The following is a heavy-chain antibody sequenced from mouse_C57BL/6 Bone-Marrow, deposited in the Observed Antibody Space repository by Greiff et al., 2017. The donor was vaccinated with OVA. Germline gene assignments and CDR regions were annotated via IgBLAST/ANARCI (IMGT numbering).Heavy chain of an antibody. Sequence: EVQLVESGGDLVKPGGSLKLSCAASGFTFSSYGMSWVRQTPDKRLEWVATISSGGSYTYYPDSVKGQVTISRDNAKNALYLQMSSLNSEDTAMYYCARHYYGSFDYWGQGTTLTVSS. CDR3: ARHYYGSFDY. D-gene: IGHD1-1*01. CDR2: ISSGGSYT. CDR1: GFTFSSYG. J-gene: IGHJ2*01. V-gene: IGHV5-6*01.